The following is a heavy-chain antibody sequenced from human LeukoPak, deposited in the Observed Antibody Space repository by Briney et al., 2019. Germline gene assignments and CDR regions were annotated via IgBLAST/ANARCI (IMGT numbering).Heavy chain of an antibody. Sequence: GESLKISCKGSGYSFTSYWNGWVRQMPGKGLEWMGIIYPGDSDTRYSPSFQGQVTISADKSISTAYLQWSSLKASDTAMYYCARSRVGATTGYYFDYWGQGTLVTVSS. CDR3: ARSRVGATTGYYFDY. CDR2: IYPGDSDT. J-gene: IGHJ4*02. D-gene: IGHD1-26*01. V-gene: IGHV5-51*01. CDR1: GYSFTSYW.